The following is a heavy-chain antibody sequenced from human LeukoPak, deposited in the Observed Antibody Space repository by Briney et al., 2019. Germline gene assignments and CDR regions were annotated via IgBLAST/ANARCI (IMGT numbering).Heavy chain of an antibody. D-gene: IGHD6-19*01. CDR3: AKDHDMGSGWPIPFDY. Sequence: GVSLRLSCAASGFTFCSYGMSWVRQAPGKGLEGVSGITGSSGSIYYADSVKGRFTISRDNSNNTMYLQMNSLRAEDTAVYYCAKDHDMGSGWPIPFDYWGQGTLVTVSS. CDR2: ITGSSGSI. J-gene: IGHJ4*02. V-gene: IGHV3-23*01. CDR1: GFTFCSYG.